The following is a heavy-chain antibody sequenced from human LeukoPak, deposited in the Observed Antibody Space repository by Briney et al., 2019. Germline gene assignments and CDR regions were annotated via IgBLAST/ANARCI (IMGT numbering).Heavy chain of an antibody. V-gene: IGHV1-2*02. CDR3: ARNDYGDHQNYYYYYYMDV. CDR2: INPNSGGT. J-gene: IGHJ6*03. CDR1: GYTFTGYY. D-gene: IGHD4-17*01. Sequence: ASVKVSCKASGYTFTGYYMHWVRQAPGQGLEWMGWINPNSGGTNYAQKFQGRVTMTRDTSISTAYMELSRLRSDDTAVYYCARNDYGDHQNYYYYYYMDVWGKGTTVTVSS.